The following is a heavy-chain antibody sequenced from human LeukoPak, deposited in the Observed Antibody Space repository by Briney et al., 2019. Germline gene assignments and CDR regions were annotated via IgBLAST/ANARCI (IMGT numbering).Heavy chain of an antibody. Sequence: SETLSLTCTVSGGSISSYYWSWIRQPPGKGLEWIGYIYYSGSTNYNPSLKSRVTISVDTSKNQFSLKLSSVTAADTAVYYCARATRLRYFDWLSAIDYWGQGTLVTVSS. V-gene: IGHV4-59*01. D-gene: IGHD3-9*01. CDR3: ARATRLRYFDWLSAIDY. J-gene: IGHJ4*02. CDR2: IYYSGST. CDR1: GGSISSYY.